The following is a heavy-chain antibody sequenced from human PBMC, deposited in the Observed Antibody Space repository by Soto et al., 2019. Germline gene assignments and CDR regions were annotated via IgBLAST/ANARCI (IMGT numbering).Heavy chain of an antibody. Sequence: GWSLRLSCVASGFSFSTYWMSWVRQVPGTGLEWVANIKADGSETHYVDSVRGRFTISRDNAKTSLYLQVNSLRAEDTAVYYCAKGGHIDFCGQGTLVTVSS. CDR3: AKGGHIDF. D-gene: IGHD3-16*01. CDR2: IKADGSET. V-gene: IGHV3-7*03. J-gene: IGHJ4*02. CDR1: GFSFSTYW.